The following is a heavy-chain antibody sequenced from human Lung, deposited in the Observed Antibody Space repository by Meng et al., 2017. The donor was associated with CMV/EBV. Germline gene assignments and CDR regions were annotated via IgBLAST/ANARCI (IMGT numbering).Heavy chain of an antibody. CDR1: GYPFGIFG. V-gene: IGHV1-18*01. CDR3: ARAGAAVTTHFDF. CDR2: IGADNGNT. J-gene: IGHJ4*02. D-gene: IGHD4-17*01. Sequence: KASGYPFGIFGITWVRKAPGQGLEWVGWIGADNGNTNYAQKFQGRVTLTTDTSTRTDYMDLGGLRSDDSAVYYCARAGAAVTTHFDFWGQGTLVTVSS.